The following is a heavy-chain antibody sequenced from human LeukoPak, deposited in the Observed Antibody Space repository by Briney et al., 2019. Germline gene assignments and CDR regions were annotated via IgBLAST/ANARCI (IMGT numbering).Heavy chain of an antibody. CDR1: GGSISSGGYS. V-gene: IGHV4-30-4*07. J-gene: IGHJ6*03. D-gene: IGHD3-9*01. CDR2: IYYSGST. CDR3: ARGVLLRYFDWLDYYYYYYMDV. Sequence: SQTLSLTCAVSGGSISSGGYSWSWIRQPPGKGLEWIGYIYYSGSTYYNPSLKSRVTISVDTSKNQFSLKLSSVTAADTAVYYCARGVLLRYFDWLDYYYYYYMDVWGKGTTVTVSS.